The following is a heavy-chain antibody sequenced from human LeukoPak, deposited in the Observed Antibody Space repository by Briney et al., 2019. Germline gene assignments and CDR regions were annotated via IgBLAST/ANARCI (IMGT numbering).Heavy chain of an antibody. CDR3: AGVSSGYWSWGYFCC. CDR1: GGSISSSSYY. CDR2: IYYSGST. V-gene: IGHV4-39*01. Sequence: SETLSLTCTVSGGSISSSSYYWGWIRQPPGKGLEWIGSIYYSGSTYYNPSLKSRVTISVNTSKNQFSLKLSPLTAPDPAVYFCAGVSSGYWSWGYFCCWGQGALVTVAS. J-gene: IGHJ4*03. D-gene: IGHD3-22*01.